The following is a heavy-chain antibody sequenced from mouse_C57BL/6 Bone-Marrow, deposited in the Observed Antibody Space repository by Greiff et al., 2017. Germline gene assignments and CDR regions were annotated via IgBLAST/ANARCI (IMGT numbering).Heavy chain of an antibody. CDR1: GYAFSSYW. D-gene: IGHD1-1*01. CDR3: ARRGYYGSSYAWFAY. J-gene: IGHJ3*01. V-gene: IGHV1-80*01. CDR2: IYPGDGAT. Sequence: VQLQQSGAELVKPGASVKISCKASGYAFSSYWMNWVKQRPGKGLEWIGQIYPGDGATNYNGKFKGKATLTADKSSSTAYMQLSSLTSEDSAVYFCARRGYYGSSYAWFAYWGQGTLVTVSA.